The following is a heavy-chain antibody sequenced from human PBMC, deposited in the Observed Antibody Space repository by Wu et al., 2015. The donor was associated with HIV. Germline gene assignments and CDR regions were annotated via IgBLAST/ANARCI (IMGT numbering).Heavy chain of an antibody. CDR1: GYTFTSYG. D-gene: IGHD6-13*01. CDR3: ARAPIAAAGTVVDY. Sequence: QIQLVQSGAEMRKPGASVKVSCQTSGYTFTSYGFSWLRQAPGQGLEWMGGIIPIFGTANYAQKFQGRVTITADESTSTAYMELSSLRSEDTAVYYCARAPIAAAGTVVDYWGQGTLVTVSS. V-gene: IGHV1-69*13. CDR2: IIPIFGTA. J-gene: IGHJ4*02.